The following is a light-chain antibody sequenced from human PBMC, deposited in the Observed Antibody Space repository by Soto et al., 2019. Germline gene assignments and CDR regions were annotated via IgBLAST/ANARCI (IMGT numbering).Light chain of an antibody. CDR3: QQYGSSPAT. J-gene: IGKJ1*01. Sequence: EIVLTQSPATLSMSPGERASLFCRASQSVNNNFLAWYQQRPGQAPSLLVFGASSRAAGIPERFSGSGSGTDFAHTVSRLEPEDCAVYYCQQYGSSPATFGQGTKVEIK. V-gene: IGKV3-20*01. CDR1: QSVNNNF. CDR2: GAS.